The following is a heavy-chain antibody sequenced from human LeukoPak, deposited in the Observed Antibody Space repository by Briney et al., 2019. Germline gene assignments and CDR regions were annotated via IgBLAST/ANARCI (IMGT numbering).Heavy chain of an antibody. CDR3: VRAVGPVGGYDSP. V-gene: IGHV4-59*01. D-gene: IGHD5-12*01. CDR1: GGSFSSYY. CDR2: IYYSGST. J-gene: IGHJ5*02. Sequence: SETLSLTCTVSGGSFSSYYWSWIRQPPGKGLEWIEYIYYSGSTNYNPSLKSRVTISLDTSKNQFSPKLSSVTAADTAVYYCVRAVGPVGGYDSPWGQGTLVTVSS.